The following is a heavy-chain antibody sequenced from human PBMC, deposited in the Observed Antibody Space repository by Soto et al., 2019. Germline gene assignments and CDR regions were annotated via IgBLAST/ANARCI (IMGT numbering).Heavy chain of an antibody. Sequence: PGESLKISCMGSGYKVSTWHNFTSYWIAWVRQMPGEGLEWMGIIYPGDSDTRYSPSFQGQVTNSADKSISTAYLQWSSLKASDTAMYYCARSATTREARDYWGQGTLV. V-gene: IGHV5-51*01. D-gene: IGHD1-26*01. CDR2: IYPGDSDT. CDR3: ARSATTREARDY. CDR1: GYKVSTWHNFTSYW. J-gene: IGHJ4*02.